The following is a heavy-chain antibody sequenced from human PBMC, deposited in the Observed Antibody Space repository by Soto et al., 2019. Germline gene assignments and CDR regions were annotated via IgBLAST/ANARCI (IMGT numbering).Heavy chain of an antibody. V-gene: IGHV4-31*03. CDR2: IYYSGST. D-gene: IGHD3-22*01. CDR1: GGSISSGGYY. CDR3: ARDSSGYLGSYGMDV. Sequence: QVQLQESGPGLVKPSQTLSLTCTVSGGSISSGGYYWSWIRQHPGKGLEWIGYIYYSGSTYYNPSLKSRVTISVATSKNQFSLKLSSVTAADTAVYYCARDSSGYLGSYGMDVWGQGTTVTVSS. J-gene: IGHJ6*02.